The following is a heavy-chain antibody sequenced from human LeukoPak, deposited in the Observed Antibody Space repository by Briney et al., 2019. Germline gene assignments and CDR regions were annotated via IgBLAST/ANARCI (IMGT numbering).Heavy chain of an antibody. CDR1: GGSISSYY. J-gene: IGHJ4*02. Sequence: NSSETLSLTCTVSGGSISSYYWSWIRQPPGKGLEWIGYIYYSGSTNYNPSLKSRVTISVDTSKNQFSLKLSSVTAADTAVYYCARDLDYWGQGTLVTVSS. CDR2: IYYSGST. CDR3: ARDLDY. V-gene: IGHV4-59*01.